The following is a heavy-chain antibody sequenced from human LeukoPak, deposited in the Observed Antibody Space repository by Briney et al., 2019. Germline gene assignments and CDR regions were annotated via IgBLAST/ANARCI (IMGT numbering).Heavy chain of an antibody. J-gene: IGHJ4*02. D-gene: IGHD2-2*01. CDR2: ISGSGGST. Sequence: PGGSLRLSCAASGFTFSSYAMSWVRQAPGKGLEWVSAISGSGGSTYYADSVKGRFTISRDNSKNTLFLQMDSLRAEDTAVYYCAKRYCSSTSCYGDYWGQGTLVTVSS. V-gene: IGHV3-23*01. CDR1: GFTFSSYA. CDR3: AKRYCSSTSCYGDY.